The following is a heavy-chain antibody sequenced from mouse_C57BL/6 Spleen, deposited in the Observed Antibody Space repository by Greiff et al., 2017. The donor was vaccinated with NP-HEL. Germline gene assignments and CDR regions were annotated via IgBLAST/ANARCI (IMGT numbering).Heavy chain of an antibody. CDR1: GYTFTSYW. D-gene: IGHD3-1*01. CDR3: ARWGHSGVMDY. CDR2: IYPSDSET. J-gene: IGHJ4*01. Sequence: QVQLQQSGAELVRPGSSVKLSCKASGYTFTSYWMDWVKQRPGQGLEWIGNIYPSDSETHYNQKFKDKATLTVDKSSSTAYMQLSSLTSEDSAVYYCARWGHSGVMDYWGQGTSVTVSS. V-gene: IGHV1-61*01.